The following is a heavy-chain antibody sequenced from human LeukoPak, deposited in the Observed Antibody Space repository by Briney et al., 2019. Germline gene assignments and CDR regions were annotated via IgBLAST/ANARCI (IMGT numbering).Heavy chain of an antibody. D-gene: IGHD1-26*01. V-gene: IGHV4-59*01. J-gene: IGHJ2*01. CDR3: ARNGGSYLRGYWYFDL. CDR2: IYYSGST. Sequence: SETLSLTCTVSGGSISSYYWIWIRQPPGKGLEWIGYIYYSGSTNYNPSLKSRVTISVDTSKNQFSLKLSSVTAADTAVYYCARNGGSYLRGYWYFDLWGRGTLVTVSS. CDR1: GGSISSYY.